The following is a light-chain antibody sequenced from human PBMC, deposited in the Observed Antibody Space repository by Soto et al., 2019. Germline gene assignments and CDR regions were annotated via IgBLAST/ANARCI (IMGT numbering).Light chain of an antibody. CDR1: QGIGDT. Sequence: EVVMRQSPATMSGSRGEGGTLSCRASQGIGDTLAWYQHKPGQTPRLLIYRASTRATGVEARFSGSGSGTEFTLTIRSLQSEDFAVYYCQQYNNWPITVGQGTRLEIK. J-gene: IGKJ5*01. CDR3: QQYNNWPIT. V-gene: IGKV3-15*01. CDR2: RAS.